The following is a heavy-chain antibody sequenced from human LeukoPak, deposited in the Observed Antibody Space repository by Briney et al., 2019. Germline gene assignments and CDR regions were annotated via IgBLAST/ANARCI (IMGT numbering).Heavy chain of an antibody. CDR3: ARHTYGSGSYYNLGSGLAFDY. Sequence: SETLSPTCTVSGGSISSGGCYWSWIRQHPGKGLEWIGYIYYSGSTNYNPSLKSRVTISVDTSKNQFSLKLSSVTAADTAVYYCARHTYGSGSYYNLGSGLAFDYWGQGTLVTVSS. V-gene: IGHV4-61*08. J-gene: IGHJ4*02. CDR1: GGSISSGGCY. D-gene: IGHD3-10*01. CDR2: IYYSGST.